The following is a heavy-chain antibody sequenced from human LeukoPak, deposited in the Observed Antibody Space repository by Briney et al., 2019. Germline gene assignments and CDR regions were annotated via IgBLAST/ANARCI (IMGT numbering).Heavy chain of an antibody. Sequence: SGRSLRLSCAASGFTFSIYAIHWVRQAPGKGLEWVAVISHDGSTKYYADSVRGRFTISRDNSKNTLYLQMDSLGAEDTAVYYCARAVVGKEDLDYWGQGTLVTVSS. D-gene: IGHD6-19*01. V-gene: IGHV3-30*04. CDR2: ISHDGSTK. J-gene: IGHJ4*02. CDR3: ARAVVGKEDLDY. CDR1: GFTFSIYA.